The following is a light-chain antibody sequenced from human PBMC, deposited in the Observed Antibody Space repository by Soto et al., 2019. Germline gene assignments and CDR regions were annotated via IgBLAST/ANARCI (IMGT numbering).Light chain of an antibody. CDR2: DAS. V-gene: IGKV1-5*01. Sequence: DIQMTQSPSTLSASVGDRVTITCRASQSISSWLAWYQQKPGKAPKFLIYDASSLESGVPSRFSGSGSGTEFTLTITSLQPDDFATYFCQQYSNYPLTFGGGTKVDIK. CDR3: QQYSNYPLT. J-gene: IGKJ4*01. CDR1: QSISSW.